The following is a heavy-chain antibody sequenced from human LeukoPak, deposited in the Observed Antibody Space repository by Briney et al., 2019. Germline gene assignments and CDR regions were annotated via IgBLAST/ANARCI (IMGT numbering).Heavy chain of an antibody. CDR3: ARHGPTRLAAAGNDY. Sequence: SETLSLTCTVSGGSISSSSYYWGWIRQPPGKGLEWIGSIYYVGTTYYNPSLNSRVTISVDTSKNQFSLKLSSVTAADTAVYYCARHGPTRLAAAGNDYWGQGTLVTVSS. CDR1: GGSISSSSYY. D-gene: IGHD6-13*01. V-gene: IGHV4-39*01. CDR2: IYYVGTT. J-gene: IGHJ4*02.